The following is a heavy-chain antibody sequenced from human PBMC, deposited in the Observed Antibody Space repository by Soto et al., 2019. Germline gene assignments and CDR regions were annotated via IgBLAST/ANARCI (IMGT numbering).Heavy chain of an antibody. V-gene: IGHV3-43D*04. J-gene: IGHJ6*02. CDR2: ISWDGGST. D-gene: IGHD3-22*01. CDR3: AKDMDHRGSSGYYPLYYYYYGMDV. Sequence: GGSLRLSCAASGFTFDDYAMHWVRQAPGKGLEWVSLISWDGGSTYYADSVKGRFTISGDNSKNSLYLQMNSLRAEDTALYYCAKDMDHRGSSGYYPLYYYYYGMDVWGQGTTVTVSS. CDR1: GFTFDDYA.